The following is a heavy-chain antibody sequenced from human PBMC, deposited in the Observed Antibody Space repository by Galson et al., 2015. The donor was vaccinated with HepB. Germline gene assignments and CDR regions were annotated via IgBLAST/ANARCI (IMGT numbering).Heavy chain of an antibody. CDR1: GFIFSDSA. V-gene: IGHV3-73*01. Sequence: SLRLSCAASGFIFSDSAMHWVRQASGKGLEWVGRIRSKANSYATAYAASVKGRFTISRDDSKNTAYLQMNSLKTEDTAVYYCTRLEGDYGGSIDYWGQGTLVTVSS. CDR3: TRLEGDYGGSIDY. CDR2: IRSKANSYAT. D-gene: IGHD4-23*01. J-gene: IGHJ4*02.